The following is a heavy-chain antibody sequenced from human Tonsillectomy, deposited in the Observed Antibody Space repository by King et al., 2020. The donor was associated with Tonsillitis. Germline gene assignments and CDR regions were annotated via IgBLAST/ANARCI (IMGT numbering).Heavy chain of an antibody. CDR1: GFTFSTYG. V-gene: IGHV3-33*08. D-gene: IGHD3-3*02. J-gene: IGHJ4*02. Sequence: VQLVESGGGVVQPGRSLRLSCAASGFTFSTYGMHWVRQAPGKGLEWGGLIWNDGSNKYYADSVKGRFTISRDNSKNTLYLQMNSLRAEDTAVYYCARYMDSYLVEGYFDCWGQGPLVTVSS. CDR3: ARYMDSYLVEGYFDC. CDR2: IWNDGSNK.